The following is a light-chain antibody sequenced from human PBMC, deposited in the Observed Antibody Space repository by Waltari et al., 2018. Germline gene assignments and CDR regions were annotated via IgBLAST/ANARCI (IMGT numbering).Light chain of an antibody. CDR2: YVS. CDR1: QSLPDSDGKTY. J-gene: IGKJ1*01. Sequence: VVISQSPLSLTVAVGQPASISCRASQSLPDSDGKTYLNWFHQMPGQSPRRLISYVSNRDSGVPDRVSGSGSGTEFTLEISRVEADDVGTYYCMQGTHKPRTFGQGTKVEI. CDR3: MQGTHKPRT. V-gene: IGKV2-30*01.